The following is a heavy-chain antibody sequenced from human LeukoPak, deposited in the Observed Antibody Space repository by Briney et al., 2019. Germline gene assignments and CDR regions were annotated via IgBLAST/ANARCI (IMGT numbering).Heavy chain of an antibody. J-gene: IGHJ4*02. CDR2: ISAYNGNT. CDR1: GYTFTSYC. D-gene: IGHD3-22*01. Sequence: ASVKVSCKASGYTFTSYCISWVRQAPGQGLEWMGWISAYNGNTNYAQKLQGRVTMTTDTSTGTAYMELRSLRSDDTAVYYCATDHTYYYDSSGSNDYWGQGTLVTVSS. V-gene: IGHV1-18*01. CDR3: ATDHTYYYDSSGSNDY.